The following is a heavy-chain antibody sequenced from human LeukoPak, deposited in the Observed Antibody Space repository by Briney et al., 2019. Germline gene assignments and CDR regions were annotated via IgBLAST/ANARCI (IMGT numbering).Heavy chain of an antibody. V-gene: IGHV1-2*02. CDR3: ARERTVTTGYFQH. CDR2: ITLNSGDT. CDR1: GHTFTVHY. D-gene: IGHD4-17*01. J-gene: IGHJ1*01. Sequence: ASVKVSCKASGHTFTVHYIHWVRQGPGQGLEWLGWITLNSGDTHYAQKFQGRLTMTSDTSISTGYMELSRLRSDDTAVYYCARERTVTTGYFQHWGQGTLVTVSS.